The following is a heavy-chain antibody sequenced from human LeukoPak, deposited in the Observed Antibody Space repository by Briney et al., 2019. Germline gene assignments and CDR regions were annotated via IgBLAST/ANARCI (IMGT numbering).Heavy chain of an antibody. CDR2: INPSGGNT. CDR3: ARGMSSEFDY. J-gene: IGHJ4*02. D-gene: IGHD6-6*01. Sequence: ASVTVSCTASGYTLTSYFMHWVRQAPGQGLEWMGIINPSGGNTGYAQKFQGRLSMTRDTSTNTVYMVLRSLRSEDTAVYYCARGMSSEFDYWGQGTLVTVSS. V-gene: IGHV1-46*01. CDR1: GYTLTSYF.